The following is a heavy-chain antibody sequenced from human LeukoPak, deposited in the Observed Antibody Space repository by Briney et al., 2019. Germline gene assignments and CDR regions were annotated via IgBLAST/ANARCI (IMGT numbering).Heavy chain of an antibody. Sequence: GGSLRLSCAASGFPFSNYEMNWVRQAPGRGLEWVSYIGSSSTIYYADSAKGRFTISRDNVNNLLYLQMNSLRAEDTAVYYCARAGANWYYYYALDVWGQGTTVTVSS. CDR2: IGSSSTI. CDR1: GFPFSNYE. J-gene: IGHJ6*02. CDR3: ARAGANWYYYYALDV. D-gene: IGHD1/OR15-1a*01. V-gene: IGHV3-69-1*01.